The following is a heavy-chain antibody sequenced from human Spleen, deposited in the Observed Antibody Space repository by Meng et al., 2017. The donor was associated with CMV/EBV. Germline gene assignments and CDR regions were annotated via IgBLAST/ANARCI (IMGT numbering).Heavy chain of an antibody. V-gene: IGHV1-69*05. CDR3: ARGRDSSGYSLPNYYYYGMDV. CDR2: IIPIFGTA. J-gene: IGHJ6*02. D-gene: IGHD3-22*01. CDR1: GGTFSSYA. Sequence: SVKVSCKASGGTFSSYAISWVRQAPGQGLEWMGGIIPIFGTANYAQKFQGRVTITTDESTSTAYMELSSLRSEDTAVYYCARGRDSSGYSLPNYYYYGMDVWGQGTTVTVSS.